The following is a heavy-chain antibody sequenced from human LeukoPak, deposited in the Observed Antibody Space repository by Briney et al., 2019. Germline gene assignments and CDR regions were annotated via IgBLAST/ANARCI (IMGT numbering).Heavy chain of an antibody. D-gene: IGHD3-3*01. Sequence: SETLSLTCTVSGGSISSHYWSWIRQPPGKRLEWIGYIYYSGSTNYNPSLKSRVTISVDTSKNQFSLKLSSVTAADTAVYYCARGDAYYDFWSGYLWFDPWGQGTLVTVSS. CDR3: ARGDAYYDFWSGYLWFDP. CDR2: IYYSGST. CDR1: GGSISSHY. V-gene: IGHV4-59*11. J-gene: IGHJ5*02.